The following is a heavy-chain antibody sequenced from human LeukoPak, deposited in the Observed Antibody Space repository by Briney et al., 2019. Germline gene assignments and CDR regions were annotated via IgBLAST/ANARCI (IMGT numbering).Heavy chain of an antibody. J-gene: IGHJ4*02. V-gene: IGHV3-21*01. CDR1: GFSFSSYN. CDR2: ITTSSTYT. CDR3: ARDLGYDFWSGYWGGDTAMPDY. D-gene: IGHD3-3*01. Sequence: GGSLRLSCEASGFSFSSYNMDWVRQTPGKGLEWISSITTSSTYTFYADSVKGRFTISRDNARNSLYLQMNSLRAEDTAVYYCARDLGYDFWSGYWGGDTAMPDYWGQGTLVTVSS.